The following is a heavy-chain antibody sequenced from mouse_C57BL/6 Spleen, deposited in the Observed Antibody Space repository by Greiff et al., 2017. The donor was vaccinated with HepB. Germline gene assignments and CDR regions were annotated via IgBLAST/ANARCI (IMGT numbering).Heavy chain of an antibody. D-gene: IGHD2-2*01. J-gene: IGHJ3*01. CDR1: GFTFSSYA. Sequence: EVKLMESGEGLVKPGGSLKLSCAASGFTFSSYAMSWVRQTPEKRLEWVAYISSGGDYIYYADTVKGRFTISRANARNTLYLQMSSLKSEDTAMYYCTRVGGYDGQFAYWGQGTLVTVSA. CDR3: TRVGGYDGQFAY. CDR2: ISSGGDYI. V-gene: IGHV5-9-1*02.